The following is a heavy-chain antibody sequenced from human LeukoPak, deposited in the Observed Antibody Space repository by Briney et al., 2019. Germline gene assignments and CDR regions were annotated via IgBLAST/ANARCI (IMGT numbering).Heavy chain of an antibody. J-gene: IGHJ4*02. Sequence: GASVKVSCKASGYTFTSYGISWVRQAPGQGLEWMGWISAYNGNTNYAQKFQGRVTMTTDTSISTAYMELSSLRSDDTAVYYCASGPSDLGSSSQYWGQGTLVTVSS. CDR1: GYTFTSYG. D-gene: IGHD6-6*01. V-gene: IGHV1-18*01. CDR3: ASGPSDLGSSSQY. CDR2: ISAYNGNT.